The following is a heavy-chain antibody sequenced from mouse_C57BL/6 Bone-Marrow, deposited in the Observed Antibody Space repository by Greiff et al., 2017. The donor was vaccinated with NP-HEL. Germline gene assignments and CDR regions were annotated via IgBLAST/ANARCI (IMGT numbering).Heavy chain of an antibody. Sequence: EVKVVESGGGLVQPGGSLKLSCAASGFTFSDYGMAWVRQAPRKGPEWVAFISNLAYSIYYADTVTGRFTISRENAKNTLYLEMSSLRSEDTAMYYCARHGYDGFPLFAYWGQGTLVTVSA. CDR2: ISNLAYSI. J-gene: IGHJ3*01. CDR1: GFTFSDYG. V-gene: IGHV5-15*01. D-gene: IGHD2-2*01. CDR3: ARHGYDGFPLFAY.